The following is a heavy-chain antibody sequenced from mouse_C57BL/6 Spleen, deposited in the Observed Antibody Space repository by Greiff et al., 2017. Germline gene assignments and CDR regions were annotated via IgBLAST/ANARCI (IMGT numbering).Heavy chain of an antibody. D-gene: IGHD1-3*01. V-gene: IGHV1-18*01. J-gene: IGHJ4*01. CDR3: ARSSELSYAMDY. CDR2: INPNNGGT. Sequence: EVQLQESGPELVKPGASVKIPCKASGYTFTDYNMDWVKQSHGKSLEWIGDINPNNGGTIYNQKFKGKATLTVDKSSSTAYMELRSLTSEDTAVYYCARSSELSYAMDYWGQGTSVTVSS. CDR1: GYTFTDYN.